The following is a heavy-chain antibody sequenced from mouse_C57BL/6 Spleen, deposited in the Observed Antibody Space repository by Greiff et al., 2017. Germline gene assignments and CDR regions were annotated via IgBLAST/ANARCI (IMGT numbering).Heavy chain of an antibody. V-gene: IGHV1-69*01. J-gene: IGHJ1*03. D-gene: IGHD4-1*01. CDR1: GYTFTTYW. CDR2: IDPSDSYT. CDR3: ARCPANWDGYWYFDV. Sequence: VQLQQSGAELVMPGASVKLSCKASGYTFTTYWMHWVKQRPGQGLEWIGEIDPSDSYTNYNQKFKGKSTLTVDKSSSTAYMQLSSLTSEDSAVYYCARCPANWDGYWYFDVWGTGTTVTVSS.